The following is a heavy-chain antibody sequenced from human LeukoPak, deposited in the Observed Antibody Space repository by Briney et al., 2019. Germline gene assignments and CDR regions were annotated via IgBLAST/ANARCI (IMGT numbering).Heavy chain of an antibody. D-gene: IGHD2-21*02. CDR2: IYYTGNT. CDR3: ASGSVVTALDQ. Sequence: SETLSLTRAVSGGSITTYYRTWIRQPPGQALEWIGYIYYTGNTKYNPSLESRVTMSIDTSKNEFSLKIYSVNAADTAVYFCASGSVVTALDQWGQGTLVTVSS. J-gene: IGHJ4*02. V-gene: IGHV4-59*01. CDR1: GGSITTYY.